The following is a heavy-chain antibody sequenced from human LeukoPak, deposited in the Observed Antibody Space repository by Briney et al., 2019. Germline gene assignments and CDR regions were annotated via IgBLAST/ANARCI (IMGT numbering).Heavy chain of an antibody. CDR2: IYYSGST. CDR1: GGSFSSGSYF. D-gene: IGHD2-8*01. J-gene: IGHJ4*02. V-gene: IGHV4-61*01. CDR3: ARGQKSVYYFDY. Sequence: SETLSLTCTVSGGSFSSGSYFWSWIRQPPGKGLEWIGYIYYSGSTNYNPSLKSRVTISVDTSKNQFSLKLSSVTAADTAVYYCARGQKSVYYFDYWGQGTLVTVSS.